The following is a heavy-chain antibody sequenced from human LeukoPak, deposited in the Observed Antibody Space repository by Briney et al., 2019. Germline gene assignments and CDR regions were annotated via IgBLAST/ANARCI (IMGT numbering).Heavy chain of an antibody. Sequence: PGGSLRLSCAASGFTFSSYAMNWVRQAPGKGLEWVSAISGSGSNTYYADSVKGRFTISRDNSKNTLYLQMNSLGAEDTALYYCAKDVRGYNRPFDYWGQGTLVTVSS. V-gene: IGHV3-23*01. CDR1: GFTFSSYA. CDR2: ISGSGSNT. CDR3: AKDVRGYNRPFDY. D-gene: IGHD3-10*02. J-gene: IGHJ4*02.